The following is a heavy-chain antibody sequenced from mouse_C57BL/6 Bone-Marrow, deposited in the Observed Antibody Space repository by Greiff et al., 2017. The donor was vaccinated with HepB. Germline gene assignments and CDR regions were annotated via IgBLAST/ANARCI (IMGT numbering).Heavy chain of an antibody. CDR2: ISSGSSTI. Sequence: VQLMESGGGLVKPGGSLKLSCAASGFTFSDYGMHWVRQAPEKGLEWVAYISSGSSTIYYADTVKGRFTISRDNAKNTLFLQMTSLRSEDTAMYYCARPDYGRFAYWGQGTLVTVSA. D-gene: IGHD1-1*02. CDR1: GFTFSDYG. CDR3: ARPDYGRFAY. J-gene: IGHJ3*01. V-gene: IGHV5-17*01.